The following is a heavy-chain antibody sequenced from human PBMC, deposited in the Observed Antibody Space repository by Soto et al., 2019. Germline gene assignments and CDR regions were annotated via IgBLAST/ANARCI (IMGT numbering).Heavy chain of an antibody. D-gene: IGHD3-22*01. J-gene: IGHJ4*02. V-gene: IGHV3-30-3*01. CDR3: ARCLNYDSSGYYPWYFDY. CDR1: VFTFSSYA. Sequence: HPGGSLRLSCAASVFTFSSYAMHWVRQAPGKGLEWVAVISYDGSNKYYADSVKGRFTISRDNSKNTLYLQMNSLRAEDTAVYYCARCLNYDSSGYYPWYFDYWGQGTLVTVSA. CDR2: ISYDGSNK.